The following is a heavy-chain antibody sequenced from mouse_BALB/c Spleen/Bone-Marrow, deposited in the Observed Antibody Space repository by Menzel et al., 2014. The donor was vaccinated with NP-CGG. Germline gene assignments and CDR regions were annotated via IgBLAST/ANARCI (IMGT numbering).Heavy chain of an antibody. CDR3: ARDKGRVFFDY. J-gene: IGHJ2*01. V-gene: IGHV7-3*02. CDR2: IRNKANGYTT. Sequence: EVHLVESGGGLVQPGGSLRLSCATSGFTFTDYYMNWVRQPPGKALEWLGFIRNKANGYTTEYSASVKSRFTISRDNSQNILYLQMNTLRADDSATYYCARDKGRVFFDYWGQGTPLTVSS. CDR1: GFTFTDYY.